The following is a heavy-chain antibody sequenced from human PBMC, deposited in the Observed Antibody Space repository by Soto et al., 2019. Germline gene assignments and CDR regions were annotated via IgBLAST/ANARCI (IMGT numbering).Heavy chain of an antibody. V-gene: IGHV3-30-3*01. J-gene: IGHJ3*02. CDR3: ARDAESRPYYYGTPGNDAFDI. CDR1: GFTFSSYT. D-gene: IGHD3-22*01. CDR2: ISYDGSNK. Sequence: QVQLVESGGGVVQPGRSLRLSCEASGFTFSSYTMHWVRQAPGKGLEWVAIISYDGSNKYYADSVKGRFTISRDNSQNTLYLQVNSLTTEDTAVYYCARDAESRPYYYGTPGNDAFDIWGQGTMVTVSS.